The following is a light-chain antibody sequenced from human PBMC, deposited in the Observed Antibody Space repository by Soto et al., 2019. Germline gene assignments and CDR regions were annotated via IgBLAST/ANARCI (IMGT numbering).Light chain of an antibody. J-gene: IGLJ1*01. V-gene: IGLV2-14*01. Sequence: QSALTQPASVSGSPGQSITISCTGTSSDVGGYNFVSWYQQHPGKAPKLMIYKVSNRPSGVSNRFSGSKSGNTASLTISGLQAEDEAHYYCSSYTSSSTLVFGAGTKVTVL. CDR1: SSDVGGYNF. CDR2: KVS. CDR3: SSYTSSSTLV.